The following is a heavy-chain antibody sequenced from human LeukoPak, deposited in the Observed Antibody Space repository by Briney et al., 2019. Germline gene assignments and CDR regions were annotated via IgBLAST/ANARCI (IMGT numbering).Heavy chain of an antibody. J-gene: IGHJ4*02. CDR2: ISYDGSNK. Sequence: GGSLRLSGAASGFTFSNYGMHWVRQAPGKGLEWVAVISYDGSNKYYADSVKGRVTISRDNSKNTLYLQMSSLRAEDTAVYYCAKARGRGTMIRGVIPSLFDYWGQGTLVAVSS. CDR3: AKARGRGTMIRGVIPSLFDY. V-gene: IGHV3-30*18. CDR1: GFTFSNYG. D-gene: IGHD3-10*01.